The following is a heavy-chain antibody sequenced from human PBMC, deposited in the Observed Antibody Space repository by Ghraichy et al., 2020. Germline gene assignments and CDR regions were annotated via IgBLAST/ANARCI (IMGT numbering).Heavy chain of an antibody. CDR1: GGSFSGYY. Sequence: SETLSLTCAVYGGSFSGYYWSWIRQPPGKGLEWIGEINHSGSTNYNPSLKSRVTISVDTSKNQFSLKLSSVTAADTAVYYCARGPTYYYDSSGSTSPSWGQGTLVTVSS. J-gene: IGHJ4*02. D-gene: IGHD3-22*01. CDR3: ARGPTYYYDSSGSTSPS. V-gene: IGHV4-34*01. CDR2: INHSGST.